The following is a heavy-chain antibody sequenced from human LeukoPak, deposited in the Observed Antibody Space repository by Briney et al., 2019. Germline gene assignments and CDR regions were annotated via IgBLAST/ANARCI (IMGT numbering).Heavy chain of an antibody. CDR3: ARATYSLGYYYGMDV. D-gene: IGHD2-15*01. Sequence: PGGSLRLSCAASGFTVSSNYMSWVRQAPGKGLEWVSVIYSGGSTYYADSVKGRFTISRDNSRNTLYLQMNSLRAEDTAVYYCARATYSLGYYYGMDVWGQGTTVTVSS. CDR2: IYSGGST. V-gene: IGHV3-53*01. CDR1: GFTVSSNY. J-gene: IGHJ6*02.